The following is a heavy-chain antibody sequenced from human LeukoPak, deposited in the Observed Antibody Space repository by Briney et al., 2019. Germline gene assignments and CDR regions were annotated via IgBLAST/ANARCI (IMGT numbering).Heavy chain of an antibody. D-gene: IGHD2-15*01. CDR3: AREWTAVAISTRYCSGGSCYSDYFDY. V-gene: IGHV3-21*01. Sequence: GGSLRLSCAASGFTFSSYSMNWVRQAPGKGLEWVSSISSSSSYIYYADSVKGRFTISRDNAKNSLYLQMNSLRAEDTAVYYCAREWTAVAISTRYCSGGSCYSDYFDYWGQGTLVTVSS. J-gene: IGHJ4*02. CDR2: ISSSSSYI. CDR1: GFTFSSYS.